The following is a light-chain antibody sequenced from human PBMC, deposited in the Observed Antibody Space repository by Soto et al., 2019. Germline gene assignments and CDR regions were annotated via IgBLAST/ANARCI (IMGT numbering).Light chain of an antibody. CDR3: SSYTSSSTAV. CDR2: EVS. V-gene: IGLV2-14*01. Sequence: QSVLTQPASVSGSPGQSITISCTGASSDVGGYNFVSWYQQHPGKAPKLMIFEVSNRPSGVSDRFSGSKSGNTASLTISGLQAEDEADYYCSSYTSSSTAVFGEGTKVTVL. J-gene: IGLJ3*02. CDR1: SSDVGGYNF.